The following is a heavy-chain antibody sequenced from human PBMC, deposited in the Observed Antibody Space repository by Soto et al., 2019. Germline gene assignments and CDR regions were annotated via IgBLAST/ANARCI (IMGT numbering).Heavy chain of an antibody. Sequence: GPPVKVSCKASGYTFTSYAMHWVRQAPGQRLEWMGWINAGNGNTKYSQKFQGRVTITRDTSASTAYMELSSLRSEDTAVYYCARDWLGSSGSDYWGQGTLVTVSS. V-gene: IGHV1-3*01. CDR1: GYTFTSYA. CDR2: INAGNGNT. D-gene: IGHD6-19*01. CDR3: ARDWLGSSGSDY. J-gene: IGHJ4*02.